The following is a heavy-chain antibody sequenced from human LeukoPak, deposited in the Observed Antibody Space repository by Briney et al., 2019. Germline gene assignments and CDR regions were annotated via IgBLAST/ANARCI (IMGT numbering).Heavy chain of an antibody. D-gene: IGHD2-15*01. CDR2: IKQDGSEK. CDR3: ARYCSGGSCTYYYYGMDV. J-gene: IGHJ6*04. Sequence: GGSLRFSCAASGFTFSSYWMSWVRQAPGKGQNWLANIKQDGSEKYYVDSVKGRFTISRDNAKNSLYLQMNSLRAEASAVYYCARYCSGGSCTYYYYGMDVWGKGTTVTVPS. CDR1: GFTFSSYW. V-gene: IGHV3-7*01.